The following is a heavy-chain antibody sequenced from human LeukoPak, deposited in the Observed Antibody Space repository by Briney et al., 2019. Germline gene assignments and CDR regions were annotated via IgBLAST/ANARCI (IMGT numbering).Heavy chain of an antibody. CDR1: GFTFDDYG. V-gene: IGHV3-20*04. CDR2: INWNGGRT. J-gene: IGHJ4*02. D-gene: IGHD2-2*01. CDR3: ARDEGYCSSTSCYAVLDY. Sequence: GGSLRLSCAASGFTFDDYGMSWVRQAPGKGLEWVSGINWNGGRTGYADSVKGRFTISRDNAKNSLYLQMNSLRAEDTAVYYCARDEGYCSSTSCYAVLDYWGQGTLVTVSS.